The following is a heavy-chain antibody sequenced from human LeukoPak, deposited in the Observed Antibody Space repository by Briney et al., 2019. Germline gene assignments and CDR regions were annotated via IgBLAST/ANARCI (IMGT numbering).Heavy chain of an antibody. CDR1: GGSFSGCY. D-gene: IGHD6-19*01. CDR2: INHSGST. CDR3: ARAPARAWQWLVHPHFDY. V-gene: IGHV4-34*01. Sequence: SETLSLTCAVYGGSFSGCYWSWIRQPPGKGLEWIGEINHSGSTNYNPSLKSRVTISVDTSKNQFSLKLSSVTAADTAVYYCARAPARAWQWLVHPHFDYWGQGTLVTVSS. J-gene: IGHJ4*02.